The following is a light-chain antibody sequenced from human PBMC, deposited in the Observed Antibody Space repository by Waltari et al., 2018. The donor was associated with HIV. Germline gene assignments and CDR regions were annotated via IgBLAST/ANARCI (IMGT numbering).Light chain of an antibody. CDR2: EGY. CDR1: IFPHKY. CDR3: YSTDSSGKGV. V-gene: IGLV3-10*01. J-gene: IGLJ3*02. Sequence: SYELTQEPSVSVSPGQNASITCPAPIFPHKYPFWYQQKSGQAPVAVIYEGYKRPSGIPERFSGSRSGTTATLTITGAQVDDEGDYYCYSTDSSGKGVFGGGTKLTVV.